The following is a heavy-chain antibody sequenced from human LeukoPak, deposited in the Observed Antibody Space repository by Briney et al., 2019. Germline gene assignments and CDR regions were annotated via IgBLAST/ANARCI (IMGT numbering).Heavy chain of an antibody. V-gene: IGHV3-64D*09. CDR3: VSDRETQEQI. CDR1: GXTFSRHN. Sequence: GGSLRLSCSGSGXTFSRHNMHWVRQAPGKGLEYVSAISYNGDSTYYVDSVKGRFTISRDNSKNTLDLQMSSLRPEDTAVYYCVSDRETQEQIWGPGTLVTVSS. J-gene: IGHJ3*02. D-gene: IGHD1-26*01. CDR2: ISYNGDST.